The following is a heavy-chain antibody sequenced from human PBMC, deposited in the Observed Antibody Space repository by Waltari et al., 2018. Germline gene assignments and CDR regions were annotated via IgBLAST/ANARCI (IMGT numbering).Heavy chain of an antibody. D-gene: IGHD3-10*01. V-gene: IGHV2-5*01. J-gene: IGHJ4*02. Sequence: QITLKESGPTLVTPTQTLTLTCTFSGFSLSTTGVGVGWIRQPPGKALEWLALIYWNDDKRYSPSLKSRLTITKDTSKNQVVLTMTNMDPVDTATYYCAHGWPYYGSGSYYDYWGQGTLVTVSS. CDR1: GFSLSTTGVG. CDR3: AHGWPYYGSGSYYDY. CDR2: IYWNDDK.